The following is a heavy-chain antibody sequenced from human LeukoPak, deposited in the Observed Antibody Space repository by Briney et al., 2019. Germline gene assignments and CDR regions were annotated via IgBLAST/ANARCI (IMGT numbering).Heavy chain of an antibody. CDR1: GGSISSGGYY. CDR2: ISYSGST. CDR3: AREAGYNYGQYYFDC. V-gene: IGHV4-31*03. J-gene: IGHJ4*02. D-gene: IGHD5-18*01. Sequence: SETVSLTCTVSGGSISSGGYYWSWIRQHPGKGLEWIGYISYSGSTYYNPSLKSRVTISVDTSENQFSLELSSVTAADTAVYYCAREAGYNYGQYYFDCWGQETLVTVSS.